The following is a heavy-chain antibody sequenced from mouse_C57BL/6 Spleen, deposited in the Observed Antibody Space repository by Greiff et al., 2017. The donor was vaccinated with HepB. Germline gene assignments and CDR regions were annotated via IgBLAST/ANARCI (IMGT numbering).Heavy chain of an antibody. CDR2: IDPSDSET. CDR3: ARNYYDYDAWFAY. Sequence: QVQLQQSGAELVRPGSSVKLSCKASGYTFTSYWMHWVKQRPIQGLEWIGNIDPSDSETHYNQKFKDKATLTVDKSSSTAYMQLSSLTSEDSAVYYCARNYYDYDAWFAYGGQGTLVTVSA. V-gene: IGHV1-52*01. J-gene: IGHJ3*01. CDR1: GYTFTSYW. D-gene: IGHD2-4*01.